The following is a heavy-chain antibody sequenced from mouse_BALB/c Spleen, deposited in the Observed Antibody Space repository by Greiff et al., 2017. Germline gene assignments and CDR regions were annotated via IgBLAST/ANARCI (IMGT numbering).Heavy chain of an antibody. J-gene: IGHJ2*01. V-gene: IGHV3-6*02. CDR3: ARAYGNYVDYFDY. CDR2: ISYDGSN. D-gene: IGHD2-1*01. Sequence: ESGPGLVKPSQSLSLTCSVTGYSITSGYYWNWIRQFPGNKLEWMGYISYDGSNNYNPSLKNRISITRDTSKNQFFLKLNSVTTEDTATYYCARAYGNYVDYFDYWGQGTTLTVSS. CDR1: GYSITSGYY.